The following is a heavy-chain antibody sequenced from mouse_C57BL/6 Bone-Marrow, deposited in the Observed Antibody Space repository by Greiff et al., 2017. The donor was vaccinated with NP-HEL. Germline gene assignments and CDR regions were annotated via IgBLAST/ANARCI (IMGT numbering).Heavy chain of an antibody. D-gene: IGHD2-4*01. J-gene: IGHJ3*01. CDR2: IYPRSGNT. CDR1: GYTFTSYG. Sequence: VQLQQSGAELARPGASVKLSCKASGYTFTSYGISWVKQRTGQGLEWIGEIYPRSGNTYYNEEFKGKATLPADKSSSTAYMELRSLTSEDSAVYFWARGGPYYDYGVAGYSYWGQGTLVTVSA. V-gene: IGHV1-81*01. CDR3: ARGGPYYDYGVAGYSY.